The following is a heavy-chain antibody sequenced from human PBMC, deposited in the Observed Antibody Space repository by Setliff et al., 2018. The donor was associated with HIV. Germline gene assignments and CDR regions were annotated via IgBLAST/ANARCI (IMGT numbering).Heavy chain of an antibody. J-gene: IGHJ6*02. CDR1: GYTISAHG. Sequence: ASVKVSCKASGYTISAHGVSWVRHVPGHGLEWMGWISGDTGDIKYSQRFEGRLTMTTETSTNTAYVELRSLRSDETAVYYCAIDGLSYNILPGSIAYFHSGMDVWGQGTTVTVSS. V-gene: IGHV1-18*01. CDR3: AIDGLSYNILPGSIAYFHSGMDV. D-gene: IGHD3-9*01. CDR2: ISGDTGDI.